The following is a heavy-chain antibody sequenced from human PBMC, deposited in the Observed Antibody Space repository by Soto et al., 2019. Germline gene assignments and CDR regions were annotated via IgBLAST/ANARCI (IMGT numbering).Heavy chain of an antibody. CDR1: GGSISSGGYS. Sequence: QLQLQESGSGLVKPSQTLSLTCAVSGGSISSGGYSWSWIRQPPGKGLEWIGYIYLSGSTYYNPSLKSRVTISVDRSKNQFSLKLSSVTAADTAVYYCARAVDTAMVTTAFDIWGQGTMVTVSS. CDR2: IYLSGST. D-gene: IGHD5-18*01. J-gene: IGHJ3*02. CDR3: ARAVDTAMVTTAFDI. V-gene: IGHV4-30-2*01.